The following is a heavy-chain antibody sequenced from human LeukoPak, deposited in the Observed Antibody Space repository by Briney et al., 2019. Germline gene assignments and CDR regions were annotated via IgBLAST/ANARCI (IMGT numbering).Heavy chain of an antibody. D-gene: IGHD6-19*01. Sequence: PGGSLRLSCAASGFIFSSYWMHWVRQAPGKGLVWVSRINSDGRTTTYADSVKGRFTISRDNAKNTLYLQMNSLRAEDTAVYYCAREPIAGSGETLFDYWGQGSLVTVSS. V-gene: IGHV3-74*01. CDR1: GFIFSSYW. CDR3: AREPIAGSGETLFDY. J-gene: IGHJ4*02. CDR2: INSDGRTT.